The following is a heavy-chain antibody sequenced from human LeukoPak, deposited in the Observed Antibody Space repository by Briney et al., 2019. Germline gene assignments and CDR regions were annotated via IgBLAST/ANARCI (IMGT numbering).Heavy chain of an antibody. V-gene: IGHV3-48*03. D-gene: IGHD6-19*01. CDR3: ARGRFSGPDDY. Sequence: PGGSLRLSCAASGFTFSSYEMNWVRQAPGQGLEWVAYISSSGNTVHYAGSVKGRFTISRDNSKNMVSLQMTSLGAEDTAVYYCARGRFSGPDDYWGQGTLVTVSS. CDR2: ISSSGNTV. CDR1: GFTFSSYE. J-gene: IGHJ4*02.